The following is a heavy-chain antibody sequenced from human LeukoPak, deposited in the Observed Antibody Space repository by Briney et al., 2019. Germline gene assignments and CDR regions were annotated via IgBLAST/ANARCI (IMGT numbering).Heavy chain of an antibody. CDR2: ISGNNDNP. CDR3: ARDGTSTDDY. D-gene: IGHD2-2*01. J-gene: IGHJ4*02. Sequence: ASVKVSCKASGYTFSNFGINWVRQAPGQGLEWIAWISGNNDNPNYGQKFQGSFTVTTDSSTSTAYMELRNLRSDDTAVYYCARDGTSTDDYWGQGTLVTVSS. V-gene: IGHV1-18*01. CDR1: GYTFSNFG.